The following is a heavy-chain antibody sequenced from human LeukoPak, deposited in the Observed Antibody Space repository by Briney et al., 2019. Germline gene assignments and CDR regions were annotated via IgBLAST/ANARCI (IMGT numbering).Heavy chain of an antibody. CDR2: INHSGST. CDR3: ASLTVTRFDP. D-gene: IGHD4-17*01. Sequence: SETLSLTCAVYGGSFSGYYWSWIRQPPGEGLEWIGEINHSGSTNYNPSLKSRVTISVDTSKNQFSLKLSSVTAADTAVYYCASLTVTRFDPWGQGALVTVSS. CDR1: GGSFSGYY. V-gene: IGHV4-34*01. J-gene: IGHJ5*02.